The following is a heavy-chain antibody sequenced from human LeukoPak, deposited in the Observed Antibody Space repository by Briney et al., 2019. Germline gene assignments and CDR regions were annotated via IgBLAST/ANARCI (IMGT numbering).Heavy chain of an antibody. Sequence: SVKVSCKASGGTFSSYAVSWVRQAPGQGLEWMGRIIPIFGIANYAQKFQGRVTITADKSTSTAYMEPSSLRSEDTAVYYCARWYCGGDCSIVDAFDIWGQGTMVTVSS. V-gene: IGHV1-69*04. CDR2: IIPIFGIA. J-gene: IGHJ3*02. CDR1: GGTFSSYA. D-gene: IGHD2-21*02. CDR3: ARWYCGGDCSIVDAFDI.